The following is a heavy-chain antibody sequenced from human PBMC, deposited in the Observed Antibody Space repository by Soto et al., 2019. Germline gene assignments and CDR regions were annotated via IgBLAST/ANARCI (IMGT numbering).Heavy chain of an antibody. J-gene: IGHJ4*02. CDR3: ARGIAVAGR. Sequence: GGALRLSWAASGCIVSSNYMSWGRQAPGKGLEWVSVIYSGGSTYYADSVKGRFTISRDNSKNTLYLQMNSLRAEDTAVYYCARGIAVAGRWGQGTLVTVSS. V-gene: IGHV3-53*01. D-gene: IGHD6-19*01. CDR1: GCIVSSNY. CDR2: IYSGGST.